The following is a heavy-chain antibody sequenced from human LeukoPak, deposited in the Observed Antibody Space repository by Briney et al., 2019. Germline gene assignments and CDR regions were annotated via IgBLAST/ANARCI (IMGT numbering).Heavy chain of an antibody. CDR2: IYYSGST. CDR1: GGSISSSSYY. D-gene: IGHD6-6*01. CDR3: ARTAIEYSSSEEAYYYMDV. Sequence: SETLSLTCTVSGGSISSSSYYWGWIRQPPGKGLEWIGSIYYSGSTYYNPSLKSRVTISVDRSKNQFSLKLSSVTAADTAVYYCARTAIEYSSSEEAYYYMDVWGKGTTVTVSS. V-gene: IGHV4-39*07. J-gene: IGHJ6*03.